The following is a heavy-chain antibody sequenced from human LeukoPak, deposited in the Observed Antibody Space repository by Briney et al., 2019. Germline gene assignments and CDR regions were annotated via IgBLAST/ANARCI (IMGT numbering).Heavy chain of an antibody. CDR1: GFTFSSYG. J-gene: IGHJ4*02. CDR3: AKALIPRDTAMVKGY. V-gene: IGHV3-33*06. Sequence: GRSLRVSCAASGFTFSSYGIHWVRQAPGKGLEWVAVIWYDGSIKYYADSVKGRFTISRDNSRNTLYLQMNSLRAEDTAVYYCAKALIPRDTAMVKGYWGQGTLVTVSS. D-gene: IGHD5-18*01. CDR2: IWYDGSIK.